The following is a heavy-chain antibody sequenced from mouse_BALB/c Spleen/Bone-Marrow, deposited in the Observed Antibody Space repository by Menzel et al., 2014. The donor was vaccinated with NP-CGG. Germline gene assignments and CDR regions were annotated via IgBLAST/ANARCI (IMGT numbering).Heavy chain of an antibody. J-gene: IGHJ1*01. CDR2: INDNGGST. Sequence: EGQRQQSGAGLVKPGGSLKLSCAASGYTFSSYGLSWVHQTPEKCLELIANINDNGGSTYFLDSMMSRFTITRDKTTSTVYLQMSSLKSEDSAIYYCGTAGYGSRYGYFDVWGAGTTVTVSS. D-gene: IGHD1-1*01. CDR1: GYTFSSYG. CDR3: GTAGYGSRYGYFDV. V-gene: IGHV5-6-3*01.